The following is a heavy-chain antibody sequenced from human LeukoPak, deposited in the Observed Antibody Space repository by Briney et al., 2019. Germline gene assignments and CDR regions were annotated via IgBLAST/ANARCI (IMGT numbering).Heavy chain of an antibody. J-gene: IGHJ4*02. Sequence: LGGSLRLSCAASGFTFTTYWMTWVRQAPGKGLEWVANIKQDGSATYYADSTRGRFTISRDNAKNSLYLQMNSLRAEDTAVYYCARSRGYSSSDFDYWGQGTLVTVSS. CDR2: IKQDGSAT. D-gene: IGHD6-19*01. CDR3: ARSRGYSSSDFDY. V-gene: IGHV3-7*01. CDR1: GFTFTTYW.